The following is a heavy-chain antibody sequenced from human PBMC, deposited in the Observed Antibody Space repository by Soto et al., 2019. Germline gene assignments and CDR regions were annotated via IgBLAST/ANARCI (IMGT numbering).Heavy chain of an antibody. D-gene: IGHD1-1*01. CDR1: GFTFRSYG. V-gene: IGHV3-64*01. Sequence: GGSLRLSCAASGFTFRSYGMHWVRQAPGKGLEYISAINSNGGITYYANSVKGRLTISRDNSKNTVYLQMGSLRAEDMAVYYCVRGTSFDCWGQGTLVTVSS. CDR3: VRGTSFDC. CDR2: INSNGGIT. J-gene: IGHJ4*02.